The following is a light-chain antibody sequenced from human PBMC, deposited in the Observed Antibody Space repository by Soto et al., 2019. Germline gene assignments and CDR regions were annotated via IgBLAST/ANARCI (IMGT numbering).Light chain of an antibody. CDR1: QDISNY. CDR3: QQYDNLPLAL. J-gene: IGKJ5*01. Sequence: DIQMTQSPSSLSASVGDRVTITCKASQDISNYLNWYQQKPGKAPKLLIYDASNLETGVPSRFSGSGSGTDFTFTISSLQPEDIATYYCQQYDNLPLALVGQGTRLEIK. CDR2: DAS. V-gene: IGKV1-33*01.